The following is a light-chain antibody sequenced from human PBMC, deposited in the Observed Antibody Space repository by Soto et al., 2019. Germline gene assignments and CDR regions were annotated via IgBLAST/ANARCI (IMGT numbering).Light chain of an antibody. J-gene: IGLJ3*02. Sequence: QSVLTQPDSVSGSPGQSITISCSGTTXDVGGYNYVSWYQQHPGKAPKLLIYGVTDRPSGVSSRFSGSKSGNAASLTISGLQAEDEGDYYCSSYTSSYTWIFGGGTKVTVL. CDR1: TXDVGGYNY. V-gene: IGLV2-14*03. CDR3: SSYTSSYTWI. CDR2: GVT.